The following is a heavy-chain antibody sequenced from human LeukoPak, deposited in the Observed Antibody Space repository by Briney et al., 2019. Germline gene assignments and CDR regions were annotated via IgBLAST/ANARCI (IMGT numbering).Heavy chain of an antibody. Sequence: LTGGSLRLSCAASGFTFSSYAMSWVRQAPGKGLGWVSAISGSGGSTYYADSVKGRFTIPRDNSKNTLYLQMNSLRAEDTAVYYCTALSSGWYGDYWGQGTLVTVSS. CDR3: TALSSGWYGDY. J-gene: IGHJ4*02. CDR1: GFTFSSYA. CDR2: ISGSGGST. D-gene: IGHD6-19*01. V-gene: IGHV3-23*01.